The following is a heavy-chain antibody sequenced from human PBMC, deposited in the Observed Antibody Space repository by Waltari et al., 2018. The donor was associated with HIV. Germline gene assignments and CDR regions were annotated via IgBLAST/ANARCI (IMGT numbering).Heavy chain of an antibody. D-gene: IGHD6-6*01. J-gene: IGHJ4*02. CDR3: AREGTYGGTARPEKGLDS. V-gene: IGHV4-59*01. Sequence: QVQLQESGPGLVKPSETLSLTCTVSGGFLNNYYWTWIRQPPGKGLEWIGYIYHSGSTNYNPSFKSRVTISVDTSRNEFSLKLTSVTAADTAVYYCAREGTYGGTARPEKGLDSWGQGILVSVSS. CDR1: GGFLNNYY. CDR2: IYHSGST.